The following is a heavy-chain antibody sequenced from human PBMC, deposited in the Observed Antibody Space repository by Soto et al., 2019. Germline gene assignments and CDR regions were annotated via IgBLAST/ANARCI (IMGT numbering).Heavy chain of an antibody. CDR3: AKKVNSGPGSQYFDY. V-gene: IGHV3-23*01. Sequence: GGCMRLACAASGFSFNSYSMSWVRQAPGKGLEWVSGFRTSGDGGTTYYADSAKGRFTISRDNSKNMLFLQMNSLRAEDTAIYYCAKKVNSGPGSQYFDYWGQGTLVTVSS. CDR1: GFSFNSYS. D-gene: IGHD3-10*01. J-gene: IGHJ4*02. CDR2: FRTSGDGGTT.